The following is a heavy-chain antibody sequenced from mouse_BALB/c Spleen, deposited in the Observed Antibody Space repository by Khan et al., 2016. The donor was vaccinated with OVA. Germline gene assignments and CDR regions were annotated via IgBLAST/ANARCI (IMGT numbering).Heavy chain of an antibody. CDR3: AREIYYDYAYYFAMDY. J-gene: IGHJ4*01. V-gene: IGHV2-6-7*01. Sequence: QVQLKESGPGLVAPSQSLSITCTVSGFSLTGYGVNWLRQPPGKGLEWLGMIWGDGSTDYNSALKSRLSISKDNSKSQVFLKMNSLQTDDTARYYCAREIYYDYAYYFAMDYGGQGTSVTVSS. CDR2: IWGDGST. CDR1: GFSLTGYG. D-gene: IGHD2-4*01.